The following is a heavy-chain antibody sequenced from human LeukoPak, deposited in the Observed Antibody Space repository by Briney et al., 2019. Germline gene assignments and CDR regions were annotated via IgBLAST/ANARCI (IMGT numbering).Heavy chain of an antibody. CDR1: GFTFTGYF. CDR2: INPNSGGT. V-gene: IGHV1-2*02. D-gene: IGHD3-10*01. CDR3: ARGDGSGRYCIEY. J-gene: IGHJ4*02. Sequence: ASVKVSCKASGFTFTGYFIDWVRQAPGQGLEWMGWINPNSGGTNYGKRFQGRVTMTRAPSISTVYMELSRLTSDDTAVYYCARGDGSGRYCIEYWGQGTLVAVAS.